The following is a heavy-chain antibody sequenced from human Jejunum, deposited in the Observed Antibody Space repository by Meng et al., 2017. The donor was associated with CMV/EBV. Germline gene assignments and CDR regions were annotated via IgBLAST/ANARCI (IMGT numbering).Heavy chain of an antibody. CDR2: LVSSGDYT. CDR3: ATAGNYRLDT. D-gene: IGHD5-24*01. CDR1: GFTFSSHG. V-gene: IGHV3-21*01. Sequence: CAASGFTFSSHGMTWVRQAPGKGLEWVSTLVSSGDYTFYADSVKGRFTISRDNAKNTLYLQMNGLRADDTAVYYCATAGNYRLDTWGQGTLVTVSS. J-gene: IGHJ4*02.